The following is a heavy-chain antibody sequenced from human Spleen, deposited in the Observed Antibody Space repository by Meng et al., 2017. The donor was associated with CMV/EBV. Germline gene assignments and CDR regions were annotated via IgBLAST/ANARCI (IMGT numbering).Heavy chain of an antibody. V-gene: IGHV3-23*01. D-gene: IGHD4-11*01. CDR2: ISGSGGDT. CDR1: GFTFSSYA. Sequence: GESLKISCAASGFTFSSYAMSWVRQAPGKGLEWVSGISGSGGDTYYADSVKGRFTISRDNSKNTLYLQMNSLRAEDTAIYYCAKGDYSNYGWCWGYWGQGTLVTVSS. CDR3: AKGDYSNYGWCWGY. J-gene: IGHJ4*02.